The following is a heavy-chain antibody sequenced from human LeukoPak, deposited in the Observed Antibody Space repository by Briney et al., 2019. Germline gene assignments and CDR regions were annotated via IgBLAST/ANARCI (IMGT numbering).Heavy chain of an antibody. Sequence: PGGSLRLSCAASGFTFSSYGMHWVRQAPGKGLEWVAFIRYDGSNKYYADSVKGRFTISRDNSKNTLYLQMNSLRAEDTAVYYCAKDGDYYDSSGYWGQGTLVTVSS. V-gene: IGHV3-30*02. CDR2: IRYDGSNK. CDR1: GFTFSSYG. D-gene: IGHD3-22*01. CDR3: AKDGDYYDSSGY. J-gene: IGHJ4*02.